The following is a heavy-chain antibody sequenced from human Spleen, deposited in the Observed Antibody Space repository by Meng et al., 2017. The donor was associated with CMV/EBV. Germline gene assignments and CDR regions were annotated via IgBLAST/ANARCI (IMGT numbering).Heavy chain of an antibody. CDR1: GGSISSSSYY. J-gene: IGHJ4*02. CDR2: IYYSGST. V-gene: IGHV4-39*07. Sequence: SETLSLTCTVSGGSISSSSYYWGWIRQPPGRGLEWIGSIYYSGSTYYNPSLKSRVTISVDTSKNQFSLKLSSVTAADTAVYYCARALDRWNYPDYWGQGMPVTVSS. CDR3: ARALDRWNYPDY. D-gene: IGHD1-7*01.